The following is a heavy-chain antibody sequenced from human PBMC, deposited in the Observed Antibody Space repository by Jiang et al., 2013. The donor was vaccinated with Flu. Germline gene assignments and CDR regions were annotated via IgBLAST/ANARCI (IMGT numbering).Heavy chain of an antibody. CDR1: GGSISSSSYY. CDR3: ARSVRRGYVDTF. J-gene: IGHJ4*02. CDR2: IYYSGST. V-gene: IGHV4-39*07. D-gene: IGHD5-18*01. Sequence: LLKPSETLSLTCTVSGGSISSSSYYWGWIRQPPGKGLEWIGSIYYSGSTYYNPSLKSRVTISVDTSKNQFSLKLSSVTAADTAVYYCARSVRRGYVDTFWGQGTLVTVSS.